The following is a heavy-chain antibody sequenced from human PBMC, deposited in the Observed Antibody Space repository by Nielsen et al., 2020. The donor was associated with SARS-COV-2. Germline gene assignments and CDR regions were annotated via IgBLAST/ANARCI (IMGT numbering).Heavy chain of an antibody. CDR2: INHSGST. Sequence: SETLSLTCAVYGGSFSGYYWSWIRQPPGKGLEWIGEINHSGSTNYNPSLKSRVTISVDTSKNQFSLKLSSVTAADTAVYYCARLVSGYQKGPNYYYYGMDVWGQGTTVTVSS. D-gene: IGHD3-3*01. CDR3: ARLVSGYQKGPNYYYYGMDV. V-gene: IGHV4-34*01. J-gene: IGHJ6*02. CDR1: GGSFSGYY.